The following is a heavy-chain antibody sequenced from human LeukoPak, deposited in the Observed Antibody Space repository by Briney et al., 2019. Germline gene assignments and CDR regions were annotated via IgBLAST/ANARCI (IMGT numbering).Heavy chain of an antibody. D-gene: IGHD2-2*01. V-gene: IGHV3-30*02. CDR2: IRYDESNK. CDR1: GSTFNNYG. CDR3: AKAYCASTICYGGGKIDY. Sequence: GGSLRLSCGASGSTFNNYGMHWVRQAPGKGPEWVAFIRYDESNKYYADSVKGRFTISRDNSKNTLYLQMNSLRVEDAAVYYCAKAYCASTICYGGGKIDYWGQGTLVTVSS. J-gene: IGHJ4*02.